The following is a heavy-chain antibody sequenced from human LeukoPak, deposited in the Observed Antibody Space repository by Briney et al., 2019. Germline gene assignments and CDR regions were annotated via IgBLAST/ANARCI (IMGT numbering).Heavy chain of an antibody. CDR3: ARVNGVNYYFDY. CDR2: IYYSGST. V-gene: IGHV4-39*07. J-gene: IGHJ4*02. D-gene: IGHD2-21*01. CDR1: GGSISSSSYY. Sequence: SETLSLTCTVSGGSISSSSYYWGWIRQPPGKGLEWIGSIYYSGSTYYNPSLKSRVTISVDTSKNQFSLKLSSVTAADTAVYYCARVNGVNYYFDYWGQGTLVTVSS.